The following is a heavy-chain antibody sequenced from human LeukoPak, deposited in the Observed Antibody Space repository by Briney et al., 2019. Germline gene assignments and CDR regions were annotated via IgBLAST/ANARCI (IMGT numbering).Heavy chain of an antibody. CDR3: ASLHGYSYGYPNNWFDP. V-gene: IGHV4-39*01. CDR2: IYYSGST. D-gene: IGHD5-18*01. J-gene: IGHJ5*02. CDR1: GGSISSSSYY. Sequence: PSETLSLTCTVSGGSISSSSYYWGWIRQPPGKGLEWIGSIYYSGSTYYNPSLKSRVTISVDTSKNQFSLKLSSVTAADTAVYYCASLHGYSYGYPNNWFDPWGQGTLVTVSS.